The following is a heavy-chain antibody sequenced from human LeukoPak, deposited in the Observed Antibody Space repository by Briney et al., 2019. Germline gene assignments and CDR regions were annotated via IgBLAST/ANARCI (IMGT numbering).Heavy chain of an antibody. J-gene: IGHJ5*02. Sequence: PSETLSLTCTVSGGSISSYYWSWIRQPAGKGLEWIGRIYTSESTNYNPSLKSRVTMSVDTSKNQFSLKLSSVTAADTAVYYCARDRPYYDFWSGYSQYNWFDPWGQGTLVTVSS. CDR3: ARDRPYYDFWSGYSQYNWFDP. CDR1: GGSISSYY. CDR2: IYTSEST. V-gene: IGHV4-4*07. D-gene: IGHD3-3*01.